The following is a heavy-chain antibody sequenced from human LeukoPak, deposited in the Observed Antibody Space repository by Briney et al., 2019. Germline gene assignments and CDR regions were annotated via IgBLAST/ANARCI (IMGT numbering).Heavy chain of an antibody. V-gene: IGHV4-4*07. CDR2: IYTSGST. D-gene: IGHD3-22*01. Sequence: PSETLSLTCTVSGGSISSYYWSWIPQPAGKGLEWFGRIYTSGSTNYNPSLKSRVTMSVDTSKNQFSLKLSSVTAADTAVYYCARAGSYDSSGYYGGHFDYWGQGTLVTVSS. CDR1: GGSISSYY. J-gene: IGHJ4*02. CDR3: ARAGSYDSSGYYGGHFDY.